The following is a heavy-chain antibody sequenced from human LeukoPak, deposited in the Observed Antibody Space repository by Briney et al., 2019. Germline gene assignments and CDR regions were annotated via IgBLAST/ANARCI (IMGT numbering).Heavy chain of an antibody. J-gene: IGHJ5*02. CDR2: IIPIFGTA. Sequence: SVKVSCKASGGTFSSYAISWVRQTPGQGLEWMGGIIPIFGTANYAQKFQGRVTITADESTSTAYMELSSLRSEDTAVYYCAGDGYCSGGSCYQNWFDPWGQGTLVTVSS. V-gene: IGHV1-69*13. CDR1: GGTFSSYA. D-gene: IGHD2-15*01. CDR3: AGDGYCSGGSCYQNWFDP.